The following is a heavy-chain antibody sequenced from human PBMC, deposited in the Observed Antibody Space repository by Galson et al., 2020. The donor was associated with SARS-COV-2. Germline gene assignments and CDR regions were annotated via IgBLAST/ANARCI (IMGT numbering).Heavy chain of an antibody. Sequence: SLKISCSASGFIFDDYAMHWVRQAPGKGLEWVSGISWNSDSIGYADSVKGRFTISRDNAKNSLYLQMNSLKAEDTALYYCAKERAAALTDPFDIWGQGTMVTGSS. CDR2: ISWNSDSI. CDR1: GFIFDDYA. D-gene: IGHD2-15*01. CDR3: AKERAAALTDPFDI. V-gene: IGHV3-9*01. J-gene: IGHJ3*02.